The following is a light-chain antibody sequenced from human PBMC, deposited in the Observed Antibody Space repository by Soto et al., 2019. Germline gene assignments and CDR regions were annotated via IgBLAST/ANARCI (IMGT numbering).Light chain of an antibody. J-gene: IGKJ1*01. Sequence: DIQITQSPSSLSASVGDRVTITCLASQSISSYLNWYQQKPGKAPKLLIYAASSLQSGVPSRFSGSGSGTDFTLTISSLQPEDFATYYCQQSYSNHQTFDQGTKVDIK. CDR1: QSISSY. V-gene: IGKV1-39*01. CDR3: QQSYSNHQT. CDR2: AAS.